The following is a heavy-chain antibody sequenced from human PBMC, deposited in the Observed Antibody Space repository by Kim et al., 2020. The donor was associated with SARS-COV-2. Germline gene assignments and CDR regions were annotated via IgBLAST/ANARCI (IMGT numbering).Heavy chain of an antibody. CDR3: AREYYSDSSGYGDDDAFVI. J-gene: IGHJ3*02. V-gene: IGHV3-7*01. Sequence: GGTLRLSCAASGFTFSSYWMSWVRQAPGKGLEWVANIKQDGSEKYYVASVKGRSTIFRDNAKNSLYLQMNSLRAEDTAVYYCAREYYSDSSGYGDDDAFVIWGQGTMVTVSS. CDR2: IKQDGSEK. D-gene: IGHD3-22*01. CDR1: GFTFSSYW.